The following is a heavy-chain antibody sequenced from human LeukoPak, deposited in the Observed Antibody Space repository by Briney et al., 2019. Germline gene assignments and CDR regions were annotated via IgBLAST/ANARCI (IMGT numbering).Heavy chain of an antibody. Sequence: GGSLRLSCAASGFTFSSYWMSWVRQAPGKGLEWVANIKQDGSNKYYADSVKGRFTLSRDNSMNTLYLQMNSLRAEDTAVYYCARRGYYESSGYYFLDYWGQGTLVTVSS. CDR2: IKQDGSNK. V-gene: IGHV3-7*01. CDR3: ARRGYYESSGYYFLDY. J-gene: IGHJ4*02. D-gene: IGHD3-22*01. CDR1: GFTFSSYW.